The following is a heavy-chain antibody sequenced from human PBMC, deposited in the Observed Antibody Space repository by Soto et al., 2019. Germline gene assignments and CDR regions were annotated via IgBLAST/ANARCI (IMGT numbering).Heavy chain of an antibody. CDR3: ATLGAGSAVA. D-gene: IGHD3-10*01. V-gene: IGHV1-46*03. CDR2: INPSGGST. J-gene: IGHJ5*02. Sequence: QVQLVQSGAEVKKPGASVKVSCKASGYTFTNYYMHWVRQAPGQGLEWMGIINPSGGSTEYAQKFQGRVTMTRDTSTSTFYMELTRLRSEDTTMYYGATLGAGSAVAWGQGTLVTVSS. CDR1: GYTFTNYY.